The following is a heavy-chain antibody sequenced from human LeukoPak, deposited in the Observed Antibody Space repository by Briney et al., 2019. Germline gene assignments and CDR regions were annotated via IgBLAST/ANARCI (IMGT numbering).Heavy chain of an antibody. J-gene: IGHJ6*03. CDR2: IYYSGST. CDR3: ARTPAVGYYYYMDV. CDR1: GGSISSYY. Sequence: SETLSLTCTVSGGSISSYYWSWIRQPPGKGLEWIGYIYYSGSTNYNPSLKSRVTISVDTSKNQFSLKLSSVTAADTAVYYCARTPAVGYYYYMDVWGKGPRSPSP. D-gene: IGHD2-2*01. V-gene: IGHV4-59*01.